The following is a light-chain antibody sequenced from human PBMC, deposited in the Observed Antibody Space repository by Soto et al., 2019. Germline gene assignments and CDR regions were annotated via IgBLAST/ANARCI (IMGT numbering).Light chain of an antibody. Sequence: QSALTQPPSASGSPGQSVTISCTGTGSDIGGYNFVSWYQQHPGKVPKLIIYEVNKRPSGVPDRFSGSKSGNTASLTVSGLQADDEADYYCSSDAGTNNRYVFGTGTKLPV. CDR3: SSDAGTNNRYV. J-gene: IGLJ1*01. V-gene: IGLV2-8*01. CDR1: GSDIGGYNF. CDR2: EVN.